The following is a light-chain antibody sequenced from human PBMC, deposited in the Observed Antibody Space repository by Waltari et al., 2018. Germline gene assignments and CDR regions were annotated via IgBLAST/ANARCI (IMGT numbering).Light chain of an antibody. V-gene: IGLV3-1*01. CDR2: QED. CDR1: TSGANY. Sequence: SYELSQPPSVSVSPGPTASITCPGDTSGANYACWYQQKPGPSPLLVIYQEDKRRSGIPERFSGSNAGNTATLTISETQAMDEADYYCRAWDDTTMLFGGGTKLTVL. J-gene: IGLJ2*01. CDR3: RAWDDTTML.